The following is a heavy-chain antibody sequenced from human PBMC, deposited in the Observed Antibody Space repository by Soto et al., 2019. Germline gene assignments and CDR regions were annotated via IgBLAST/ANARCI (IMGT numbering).Heavy chain of an antibody. CDR1: GGTFSSYA. CDR2: IIPIFGTA. V-gene: IGHV1-69*12. D-gene: IGHD1-20*01. CDR3: ARGLTGTVSYYYGMDV. J-gene: IGHJ6*02. Sequence: QVQLVQSGAEVKKPGSSVKVSCKASGGTFSSYAISWVRQAPGQGLEWMGGIIPIFGTANYAQKFQGRVTIAADDSTSTAYMELGSRISEDTAVYYCARGLTGTVSYYYGMDVWGQGTTVTVS.